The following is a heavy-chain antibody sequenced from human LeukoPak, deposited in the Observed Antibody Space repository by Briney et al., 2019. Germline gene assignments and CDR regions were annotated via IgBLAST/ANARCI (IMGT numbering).Heavy chain of an antibody. V-gene: IGHV5-51*01. CDR1: GYSFTSYW. Sequence: GESLKISCKGSGYSFTSYWIGWVRQMPGKGLEWMGIIYPGDSDTRYSPSFQGQVTISADKSISTAYLQWSSLKASDTAMYYCARRLSSGSYRNWLDPWGQGTLVTVSS. J-gene: IGHJ5*02. CDR3: ARRLSSGSYRNWLDP. D-gene: IGHD1-26*01. CDR2: IYPGDSDT.